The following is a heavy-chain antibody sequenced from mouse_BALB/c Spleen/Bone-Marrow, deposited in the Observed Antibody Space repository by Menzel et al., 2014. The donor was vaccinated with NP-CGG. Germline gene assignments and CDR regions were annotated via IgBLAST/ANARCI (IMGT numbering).Heavy chain of an antibody. D-gene: IGHD2-1*01. CDR1: GYTFTTYW. V-gene: IGHV1S22*01. CDR3: TRWNGHYEGFAY. CDR2: IYPGSGST. J-gene: IGHJ3*01. Sequence: LQQSGSELVRPGASVKLSCKASGYTFTTYWIHWVKQRHGQGLEWIGNIYPGSGSTNYGEKFKTKGTLTVDTSSSTAYMHLSSLTSEDSAVYYCTRWNGHYEGFAYWGQGTLVTVS.